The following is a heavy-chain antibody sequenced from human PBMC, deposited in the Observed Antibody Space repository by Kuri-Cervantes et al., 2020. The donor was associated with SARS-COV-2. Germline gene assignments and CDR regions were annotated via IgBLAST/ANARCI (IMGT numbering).Heavy chain of an antibody. CDR2: ISSGSYIT. V-gene: IGHV3-23*01. Sequence: GESLKISCAASGFTFDDYAMHWVRQAPGKGLEWVSGISSGSYITHYADSVKGRFTISRDDSKNTLHLQMDSLRGEDTAVYYCAKSGSSSSSYVSRLDVWGKGTTVTVSS. CDR1: GFTFDDYA. D-gene: IGHD3-16*01. CDR3: AKSGSSSSSYVSRLDV. J-gene: IGHJ6*04.